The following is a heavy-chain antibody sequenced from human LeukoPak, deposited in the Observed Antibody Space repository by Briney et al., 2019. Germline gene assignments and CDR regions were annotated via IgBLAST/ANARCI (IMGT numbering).Heavy chain of an antibody. CDR1: GYTFTGYA. V-gene: IGHV1-3*01. CDR2: INAGNGNT. Sequence: ASVKVSYKASGYTFTGYAMHWVRQAPGQRLEWMGWINAGNGNTKYSQKFQGRVTITRDTSASTAYMELSSLRSEDTAVYYCARAGGYGYYFDYWGQGTLVTVSS. CDR3: ARAGGYGYYFDY. J-gene: IGHJ4*02. D-gene: IGHD5-18*01.